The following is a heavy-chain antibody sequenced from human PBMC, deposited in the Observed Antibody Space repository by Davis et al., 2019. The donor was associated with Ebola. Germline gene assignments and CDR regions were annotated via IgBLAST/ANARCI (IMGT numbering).Heavy chain of an antibody. CDR1: GFTFSDYA. V-gene: IGHV3-30*04. CDR3: ARVSLWFGES. J-gene: IGHJ5*02. Sequence: GESPKISRAASGFTFSDYAMHWVRQAPGKGLEWMTFVSYDGSNKYYADSVKGRFTISRDNAKNSLYLQMNSLRVEDTAVYYCARVSLWFGESWGQGTLVTVSS. D-gene: IGHD3-10*01. CDR2: VSYDGSNK.